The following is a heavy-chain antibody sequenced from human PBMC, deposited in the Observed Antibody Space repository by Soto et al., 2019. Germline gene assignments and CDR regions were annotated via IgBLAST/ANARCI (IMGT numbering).Heavy chain of an antibody. CDR1: GFTFSTYT. J-gene: IGHJ4*02. V-gene: IGHV3-23*01. Sequence: GGSLRLSCVASGFTFSTYTMTWVRQAPGKGLEWVTAISGSGGSTYYADSVKGRFTISRDNSKDTLYLQMNGLRVEDTGLYYSAKDPDSVHWGQGILVTVSS. CDR2: ISGSGGST. CDR3: AKDPDSVH.